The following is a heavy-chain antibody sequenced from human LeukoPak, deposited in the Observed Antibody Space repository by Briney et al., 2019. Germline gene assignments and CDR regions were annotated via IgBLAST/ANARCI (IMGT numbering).Heavy chain of an antibody. D-gene: IGHD5-18*01. CDR3: TRPAGDSAPAPGDY. V-gene: IGHV3-73*01. CDR2: IRSKANSYAT. J-gene: IGHJ4*02. CDR1: GFTFSGSA. Sequence: GGSLRLSCAASGFTFSGSAMHWVRQASGKGLEWVGRIRSKANSYATAYAASVKGRFTISRDDSKNTAYLQMNSLKTEDTAVYYCTRPAGDSAPAPGDYWGQGTLVTVSS.